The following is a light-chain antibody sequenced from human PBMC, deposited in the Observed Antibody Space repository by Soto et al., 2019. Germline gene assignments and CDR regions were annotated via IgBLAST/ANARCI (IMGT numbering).Light chain of an antibody. J-gene: IGKJ5*01. CDR3: QQRSEWPIT. Sequence: EIVLTQSPATLSLYPGERATLSCRASQSVSTYLAWYQQKPGQAPRLFIYDASNRATGIPARFSGSGSGADFTLTISSLEPEDFAVYYCQQRSEWPITFGQGTRLEIK. V-gene: IGKV3-11*01. CDR1: QSVSTY. CDR2: DAS.